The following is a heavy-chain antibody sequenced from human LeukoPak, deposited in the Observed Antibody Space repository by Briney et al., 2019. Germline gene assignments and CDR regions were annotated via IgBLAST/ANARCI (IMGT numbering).Heavy chain of an antibody. V-gene: IGHV3-23*01. Sequence: GGSLRLSCAASGFTFSSYSMNWVRQAPGKGLEWVSTISESGGSTYYADSVKGRFTISRDNSKSTLYLQMNSLRAEDTAVYYCGRYYVMDVWGQGTSVTVSS. J-gene: IGHJ6*02. CDR2: ISESGGST. CDR3: GRYYVMDV. CDR1: GFTFSSYS.